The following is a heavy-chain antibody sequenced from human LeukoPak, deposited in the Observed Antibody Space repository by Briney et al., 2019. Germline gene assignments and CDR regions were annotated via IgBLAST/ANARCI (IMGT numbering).Heavy chain of an antibody. CDR3: ARGDLGYCSGGSCYGDWFDP. CDR2: INHSGST. CDR1: GFTFGTYA. J-gene: IGHJ5*02. Sequence: GSLRLSCAASGFTFGTYALNWVRQPPGKGLEWIGEINHSGSTNYNPSLKSRVTISVDTSKNQFSLKLSSVTAADTAVYYCARGDLGYCSGGSCYGDWFDPWGQGTLVTVSS. D-gene: IGHD2-15*01. V-gene: IGHV4-34*01.